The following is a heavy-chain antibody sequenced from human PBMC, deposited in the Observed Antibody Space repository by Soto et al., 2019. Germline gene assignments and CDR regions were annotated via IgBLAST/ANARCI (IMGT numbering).Heavy chain of an antibody. D-gene: IGHD3-3*02. V-gene: IGHV5-10-1*01. J-gene: IGHJ6*02. Sequence: PGESLKISCKASGYNFTNFWISWMRQVPGKGLEWMGRIDPSDSYSNYSPSFQGHFTISADKSINTAYLHFSNLKASDTAVYYCARHFPLPTDLQFYYYYYYGVDVWGHGTAVTVSS. CDR3: ARHFPLPTDLQFYYYYYYGVDV. CDR1: GYNFTNFW. CDR2: IDPSDSYS.